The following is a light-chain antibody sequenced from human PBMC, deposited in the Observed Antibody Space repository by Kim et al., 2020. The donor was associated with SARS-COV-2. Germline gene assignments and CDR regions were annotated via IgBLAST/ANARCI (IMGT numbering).Light chain of an antibody. CDR3: SSFTTRSTLG. J-gene: IGLJ3*02. CDR1: ISNIGSYNY. CDR2: DVN. V-gene: IGLV2-14*03. Sequence: QSALTQPASVSGSPGQSITISCTGTISNIGSYNYVSWHQQHPGKAPKLMIYDVNKRPSGISSRFSGSKSGSTASLTISGLQSEDEADYYCSSFTTRSTLGFGRGTQLTVL.